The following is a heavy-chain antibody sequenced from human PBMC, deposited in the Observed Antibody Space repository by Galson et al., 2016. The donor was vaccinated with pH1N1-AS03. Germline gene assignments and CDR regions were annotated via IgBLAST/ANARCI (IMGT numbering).Heavy chain of an antibody. Sequence: PALVKPTQTLTLTCSFSGFSLTSPGVCVTWVRQPPGKALEWLATIDSDDDKYYTTSLKTRLTISKDTSKNQVVLTMTNMDPVDTATYYCARVWGAAACYFDYWGPGNLVVVSS. V-gene: IGHV2-70*20. CDR1: GFSLTSPGVC. CDR2: IDSDDDK. D-gene: IGHD3-16*01. CDR3: ARVWGAAACYFDY. J-gene: IGHJ4*02.